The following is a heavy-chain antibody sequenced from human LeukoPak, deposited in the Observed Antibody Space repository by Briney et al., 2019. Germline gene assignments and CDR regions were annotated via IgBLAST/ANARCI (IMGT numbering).Heavy chain of an antibody. CDR1: GFTVSSNY. J-gene: IGHJ4*02. V-gene: IGHV3-66*01. CDR2: IYSGGST. CDR3: ARDLIAAAGHRAY. Sequence: PGGSLRLSCAASGFTVSSNYMSWVRQAPGKGLEWVSVIYSGGSTYYADSVKGRFTISRDNAQNSVYLQMNSLRVEDTAVYYCARDLIAAAGHRAYWGQGTLVTVSS. D-gene: IGHD6-13*01.